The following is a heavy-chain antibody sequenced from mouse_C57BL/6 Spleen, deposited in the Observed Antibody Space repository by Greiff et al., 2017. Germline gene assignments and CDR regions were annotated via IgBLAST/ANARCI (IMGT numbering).Heavy chain of an antibody. J-gene: IGHJ2*01. CDR1: GYAFSSSW. Sequence: VQLQQSGPELVKPGASVKISCKASGYAFSSSWMNWVKQRPGKGLEWIGRIYPGDGDTNYNGKFKGKATLTADKSSSTAYMQLSSLTSEDSAVYFCARSPDGDYFDYWGQGTTLTVSS. CDR2: IYPGDGDT. V-gene: IGHV1-82*01. CDR3: ARSPDGDYFDY.